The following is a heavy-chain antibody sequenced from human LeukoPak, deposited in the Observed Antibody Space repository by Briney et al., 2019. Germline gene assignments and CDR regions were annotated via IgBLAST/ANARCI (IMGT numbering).Heavy chain of an antibody. CDR3: AKDLYGYCGGDCCDLDY. CDR1: GFTFSSYS. CDR2: ISSSSSYI. J-gene: IGHJ4*02. Sequence: PGGSLRLSCAASGFTFSSYSMNWVRQAPGKGLEWVSSISSSSSYIYYADSVKGRFTISRDNAKNCLYLQMNSLRAEDTALYYCAKDLYGYCGGDCCDLDYWGQGTLVTVSS. V-gene: IGHV3-21*04. D-gene: IGHD2-21*02.